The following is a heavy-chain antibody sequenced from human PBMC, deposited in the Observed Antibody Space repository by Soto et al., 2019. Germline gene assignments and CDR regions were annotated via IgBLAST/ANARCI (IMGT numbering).Heavy chain of an antibody. Sequence: GGSLRLSCAASGFTFSGYYMHWVRQAPGKGLEWVAVISYDGSTEYYADSVKGRFTISRDNSANRLFLQMNSLRPEDTAVYYCTKDDGYNDSTYYHYFGMDVWGQGTTVTVPS. D-gene: IGHD5-12*01. CDR3: TKDDGYNDSTYYHYFGMDV. V-gene: IGHV3-30*18. CDR1: GFTFSGYY. CDR2: ISYDGSTE. J-gene: IGHJ6*02.